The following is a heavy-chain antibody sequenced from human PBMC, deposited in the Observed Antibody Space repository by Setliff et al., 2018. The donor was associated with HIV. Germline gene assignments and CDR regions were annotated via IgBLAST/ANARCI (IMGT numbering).Heavy chain of an antibody. V-gene: IGHV3-33*08. Sequence: GGSLRLSCAASGFNFNDYGMHWVRQAPGKGLEWVAFIRYDGSNEHYADSVKGRFTISRDNSKNTLALQMTSLRVDDTAVYYCARYGGPVDFGDYWGQGTLVTVSS. CDR1: GFNFNDYG. CDR2: IRYDGSNE. D-gene: IGHD3-16*01. CDR3: ARYGGPVDFGDY. J-gene: IGHJ4*02.